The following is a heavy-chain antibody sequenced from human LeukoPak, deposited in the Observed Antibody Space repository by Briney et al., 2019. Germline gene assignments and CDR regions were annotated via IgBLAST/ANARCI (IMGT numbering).Heavy chain of an antibody. V-gene: IGHV4-59*08. J-gene: IGHJ3*02. Sequence: SVTLSLPCTVSVDLISIYYGRGLRQPPGKGLEWIGYIYYSGSTNYNPSLKSRVTISVDTSKNQFSLKLSSVTAADTAVYYCARQVVRGYDFWSGYSGNDAFDIWGQGTMVTVSS. CDR2: IYYSGST. CDR3: ARQVVRGYDFWSGYSGNDAFDI. D-gene: IGHD3-3*01. CDR1: VDLISIYY.